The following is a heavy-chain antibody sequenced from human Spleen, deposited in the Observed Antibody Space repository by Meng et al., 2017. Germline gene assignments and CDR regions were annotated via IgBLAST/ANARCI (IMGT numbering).Heavy chain of an antibody. Sequence: QLQLQESGSGLVRPSQTLSLTCAVSGGSIATGRHAWGWIRQPPGKALEWIAYIYDSGNTYSNPSLKSRVTISPDRSTNQFSLKLRSVTAADTAVYYCAAGVGYGGFLWGQGTLVTVSS. CDR3: AAGVGYGGFL. D-gene: IGHD1-26*01. J-gene: IGHJ4*02. V-gene: IGHV4-30-2*01. CDR2: IYDSGNT. CDR1: GGSIATGRHA.